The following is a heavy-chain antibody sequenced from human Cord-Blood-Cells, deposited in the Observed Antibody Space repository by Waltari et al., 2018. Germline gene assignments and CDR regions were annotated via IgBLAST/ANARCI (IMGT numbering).Heavy chain of an antibody. CDR3: ARGLGYCSSTSCYDAFDI. CDR2: INPNSGGI. V-gene: IGHV1-2*02. Sequence: QVPLVQSGAEVKKTGASVKVSSPHSGYTCTGSYMHWWRQTTGPGLEWMGWINPNSGGINYAQKFQGRVTMTRDTSISTAYMELSRLRSDDTAVYYCARGLGYCSSTSCYDAFDIWGQGTMVTVSS. D-gene: IGHD2-2*01. CDR1: GYTCTGSY. J-gene: IGHJ3*02.